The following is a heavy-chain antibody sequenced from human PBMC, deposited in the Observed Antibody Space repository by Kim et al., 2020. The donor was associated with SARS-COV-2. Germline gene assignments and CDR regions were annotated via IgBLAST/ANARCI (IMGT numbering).Heavy chain of an antibody. CDR2: IAYDGSYK. Sequence: GGSLRLSCAASGFTFSRYSIHWVRQAPGKGLEWVAVIAYDGSYKYYADSVKGRFTMSRDNSKNTLYLQMNSLRPEDTAVYYCARDQWELSWLDAFDFWGQGAMVTVFS. CDR1: GFTFSRYS. D-gene: IGHD1-26*01. J-gene: IGHJ3*01. CDR3: ARDQWELSWLDAFDF. V-gene: IGHV3-30*04.